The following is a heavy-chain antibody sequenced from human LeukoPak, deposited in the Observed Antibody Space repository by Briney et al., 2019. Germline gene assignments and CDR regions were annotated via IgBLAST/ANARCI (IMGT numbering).Heavy chain of an antibody. V-gene: IGHV4-34*01. CDR3: ASLTSPLYQLLDYGMDV. J-gene: IGHJ6*02. Sequence: PSETLSLTCAVYGGSFSDYYWGWIRQPPGKGLEWIGEINHSGSTNYNPSLKSRVTISVDTSKNQFSLKLSSVTAADTAVYYCASLTSPLYQLLDYGMDVWGQGTTVTVSS. CDR2: INHSGST. CDR1: GGSFSDYY. D-gene: IGHD2-2*01.